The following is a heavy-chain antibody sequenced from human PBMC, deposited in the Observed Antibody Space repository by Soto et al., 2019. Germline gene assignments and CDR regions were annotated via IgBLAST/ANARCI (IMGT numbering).Heavy chain of an antibody. J-gene: IGHJ6*02. V-gene: IGHV3-7*01. CDR2: IRQDGSEK. CDR1: GLVFSSFW. CDR3: ARGHKGLEV. Sequence: GGSLRLSCQASGLVFSSFWMSWVRQAPGKGLEWVDYIRQDGSEKYYVDSVKGRFTISRDNPKSSLYLQMNNLRAEDTAVYYCARGHKGLEVWGQGTTVTVSS.